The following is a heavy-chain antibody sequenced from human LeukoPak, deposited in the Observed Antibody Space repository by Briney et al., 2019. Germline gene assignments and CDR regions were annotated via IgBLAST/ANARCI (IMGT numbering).Heavy chain of an antibody. V-gene: IGHV3-23*01. CDR1: GFTFSSYA. Sequence: GGSLRLSCAASGFTFSSYAMSWVRQAPGKGLEWVSAISGSGGSTYYADSVKGRFTISRDNAKNTVYLQMNSLRVEDTGVYYCASALTTVTPHFHFWGQGTLVTVSS. J-gene: IGHJ4*02. CDR2: ISGSGGST. CDR3: ASALTTVTPHFHF. D-gene: IGHD4-17*01.